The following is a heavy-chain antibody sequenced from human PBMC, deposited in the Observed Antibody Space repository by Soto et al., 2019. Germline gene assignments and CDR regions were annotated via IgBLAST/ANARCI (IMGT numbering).Heavy chain of an antibody. D-gene: IGHD2-15*01. CDR3: GKVLVGATGHTDSDS. CDR1: VDSISSRSYY. CDR2: IDYSGST. J-gene: IGHJ4*02. V-gene: IGHV4-39*01. Sequence: SETLSLTCTVTVDSISSRSYYWGWIRQPPGRGLEWIGSIDYSGSTYTNPSLRSRVTISRDTSKNQFSLKLTSVTAADTALYYCGKVLVGATGHTDSDSWGPGTLVTVSS.